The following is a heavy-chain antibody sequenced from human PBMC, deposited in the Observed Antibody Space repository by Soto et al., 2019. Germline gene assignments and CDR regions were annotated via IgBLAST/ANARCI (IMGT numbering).Heavy chain of an antibody. Sequence: SGTLSLTCTVSGGSISSYYWSWIRQPPGKGLEWIGYIYYSGSTNYNPSLKSRVTISVDTSKNQFSLKLSSVTAADTAVYYCARGSSSWPGSGNWFDPWGQGTLVTVSS. CDR1: GGSISSYY. J-gene: IGHJ5*02. CDR3: ARGSSSWPGSGNWFDP. V-gene: IGHV4-59*01. D-gene: IGHD6-13*01. CDR2: IYYSGST.